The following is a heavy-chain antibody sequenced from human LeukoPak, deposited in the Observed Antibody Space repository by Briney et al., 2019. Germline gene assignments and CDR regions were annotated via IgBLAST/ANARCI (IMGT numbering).Heavy chain of an antibody. Sequence: GGSLRLSCVASGFPFSNYWMTWVRQAPGKRLEWVANMKQDGTDKYYVDSVKGRFTISRDNARELLFLQMNSLRAEDTAVYYCARIRPSDGSAWDTGRGWFDPWGQGTLVAVSS. J-gene: IGHJ5*02. CDR2: MKQDGTDK. V-gene: IGHV3-7*01. CDR3: ARIRPSDGSAWDTGRGWFDP. CDR1: GFPFSNYW. D-gene: IGHD6-19*01.